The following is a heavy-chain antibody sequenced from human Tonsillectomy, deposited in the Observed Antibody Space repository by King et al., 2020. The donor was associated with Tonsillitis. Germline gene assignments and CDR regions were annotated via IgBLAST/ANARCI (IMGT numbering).Heavy chain of an antibody. CDR2: IPYDGSNK. Sequence: QLVQSGGDVVQPGRSLRLSCAASEFTFSSFAMHWVRQAPGKGLEWVAVIPYDGSNKYYADSVKGRFTISRDNSKNTLYLQMNSLRAEDTAVYYCTRVIAYWGQGTLVTVSS. CDR3: TRVIAY. CDR1: EFTFSSFA. J-gene: IGHJ4*02. V-gene: IGHV3-30*04.